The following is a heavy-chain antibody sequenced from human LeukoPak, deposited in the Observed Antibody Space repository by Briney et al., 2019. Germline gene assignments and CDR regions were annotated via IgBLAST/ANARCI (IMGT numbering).Heavy chain of an antibody. CDR1: GFTFSSYA. Sequence: QTGGSLGLSCAASGFTFSSYAMSWVRQAPGKGLEWVSAISGSGGSTYYADSVKGRFTISRDNSKNTLYLQMNSLRAEDTAVYYCAKGRVLLWFGELFEGDYFDYWGQGTLVTVSS. V-gene: IGHV3-23*01. CDR2: ISGSGGST. J-gene: IGHJ4*02. D-gene: IGHD3-10*01. CDR3: AKGRVLLWFGELFEGDYFDY.